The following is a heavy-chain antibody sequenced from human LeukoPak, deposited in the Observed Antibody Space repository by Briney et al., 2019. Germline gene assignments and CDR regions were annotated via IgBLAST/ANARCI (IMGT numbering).Heavy chain of an antibody. CDR3: ARDSRIAAAALFDY. V-gene: IGHV1-18*01. D-gene: IGHD6-13*01. CDR1: GYTFTSYG. CDR2: ISAYNGNT. J-gene: IGHJ4*02. Sequence: VASVKVSRKASGYTFTSYGISWVRQAPGQGLEWMGWISAYNGNTNYAQKLQGRVTMTTDTSTSTAYMELRSLRSDDTAVYYCARDSRIAAAALFDYWGQGTLVTVSS.